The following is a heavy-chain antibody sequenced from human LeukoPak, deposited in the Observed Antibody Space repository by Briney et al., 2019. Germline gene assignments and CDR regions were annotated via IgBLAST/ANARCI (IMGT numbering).Heavy chain of an antibody. CDR1: GGSFSGYY. V-gene: IGHV4-34*01. J-gene: IGHJ4*02. CDR3: ARQTGGKTSRFDY. CDR2: INHSGST. Sequence: SETLSLTCAVYGGSFSGYYWSWIRQPPGKGLEWIGEINHSGSTNYNPSLKSRVTISVDTSKDQFSLKLSSVTAADTAVYYCARQTGGKTSRFDYWGQGTLVTVSS. D-gene: IGHD1-14*01.